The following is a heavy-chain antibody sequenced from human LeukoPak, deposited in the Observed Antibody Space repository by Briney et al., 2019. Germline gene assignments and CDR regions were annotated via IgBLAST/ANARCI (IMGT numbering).Heavy chain of an antibody. CDR1: GGSISSSRYY. CDR2: IYYSENT. Sequence: SETLSLTCTVSGGSISSSRYYWGWIRQPPGKGLEWIGSIYYSENTYYNPSLKSRVTISVDTSKNQFSLKLSSVTAADTAVYYCARPLGGYDAFDIWGQGTMVTVSS. J-gene: IGHJ3*02. V-gene: IGHV4-39*07. D-gene: IGHD6-13*01. CDR3: ARPLGGYDAFDI.